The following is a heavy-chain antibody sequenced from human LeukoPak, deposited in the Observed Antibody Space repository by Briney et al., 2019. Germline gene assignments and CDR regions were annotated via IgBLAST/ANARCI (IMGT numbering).Heavy chain of an antibody. J-gene: IGHJ4*02. CDR2: ISSSGGST. D-gene: IGHD3-22*01. CDR3: AKEFDSTGFFDD. V-gene: IGHV3-23*01. CDR1: GFTFSTYA. Sequence: GGSLRLSCAASGFTFSTYAMSWVRQAPGKGLEWVSAISSSGGSTYYADSVKGRFTISRDNSKNTLYLQMNSLRAEDTAVYYCAKEFDSTGFFDDWGQGTLVTVSS.